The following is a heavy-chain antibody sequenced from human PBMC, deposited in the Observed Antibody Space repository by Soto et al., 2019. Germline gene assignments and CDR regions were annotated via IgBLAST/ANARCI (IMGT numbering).Heavy chain of an antibody. D-gene: IGHD2-15*01. J-gene: IGHJ5*02. CDR2: IFHSGTT. V-gene: IGHV4-31*03. CDR1: GGSIRSGGYY. CDR3: ARDVGDYCFGVSCYPNWFDP. Sequence: QVQLQESGPGLVKPSQTLSLTCTVSGGSIRSGGYYWTWIRQHPGKGLEWIGYIFHSGTTYYNPSLKSRVAISVDTSKNQFSLKLNAVTAADTAVYFCARDVGDYCFGVSCYPNWFDPWGQGTLVTVSS.